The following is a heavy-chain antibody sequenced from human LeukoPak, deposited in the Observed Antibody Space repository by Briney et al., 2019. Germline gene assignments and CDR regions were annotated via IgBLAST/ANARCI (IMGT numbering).Heavy chain of an antibody. CDR2: IYSGGST. CDR1: GFTLSSNY. Sequence: PGGSLRLSCAASGFTLSSNYMSWVRQAPGKGLEWVAVIYSGGSTYYADSVKGRFTISRDNSKNTLYLQMNSLRAEDTAVYYCARDYGGNSVLDYWGQGTLVTVSS. CDR3: ARDYGGNSVLDY. D-gene: IGHD4-23*01. J-gene: IGHJ4*02. V-gene: IGHV3-66*02.